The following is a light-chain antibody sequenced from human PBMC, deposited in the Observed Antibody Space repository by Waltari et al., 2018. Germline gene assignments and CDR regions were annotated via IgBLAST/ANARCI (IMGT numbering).Light chain of an antibody. CDR2: EVS. CDR3: MQTAQLPFT. J-gene: IGKJ3*01. Sequence: DIVMTQSPLSLSVTPGQPASISCKSSQSLLRRDGQTYLYWFLQRPGQSPQLLMYEVSNRFYGVSDRFSGSGSGADFTLKISRVEAEDVGVYFCMQTAQLPFTFGPGTKVDVK. CDR1: QSLLRRDGQTY. V-gene: IGKV2D-29*02.